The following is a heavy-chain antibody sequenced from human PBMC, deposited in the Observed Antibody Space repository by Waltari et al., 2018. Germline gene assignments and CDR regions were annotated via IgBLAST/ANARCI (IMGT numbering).Heavy chain of an antibody. CDR3: ARGEAAAGTGYFQH. V-gene: IGHV4-59*01. Sequence: QPPGKGLEWIGYIYYSGSTNYNPSLKSRVTISVDTSKNQFSLKLSSVTAADTAVYYCARGEAAAGTGYFQHWGQGTLVTVSS. D-gene: IGHD6-13*01. J-gene: IGHJ1*01. CDR2: IYYSGST.